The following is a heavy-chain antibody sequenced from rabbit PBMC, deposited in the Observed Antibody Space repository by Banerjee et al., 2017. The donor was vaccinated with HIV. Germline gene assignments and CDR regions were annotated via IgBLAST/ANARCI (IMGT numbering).Heavy chain of an antibody. D-gene: IGHD4-2*01. Sequence: QEQLVESGGGLVQPGGSLKLSCKASGFDFSSYGVSWVRQAPGKGLEWIGYIDPVFGSTYYASWVNGRFTISSHNAQNTLYLQLNSLTAADTAIHFCARSYDGKDYFMTRLDLWGQGTLVTDS. CDR2: IDPVFGST. CDR1: GFDFSSYG. V-gene: IGHV1S47*01. CDR3: ARSYDGKDYFMTRLDL. J-gene: IGHJ3*01.